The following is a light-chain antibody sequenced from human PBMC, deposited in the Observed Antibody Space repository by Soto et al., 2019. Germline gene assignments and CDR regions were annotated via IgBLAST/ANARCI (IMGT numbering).Light chain of an antibody. CDR3: CSXAGSYTML. Sequence: QSALTQPRSVSGSPGQSVTISCTGTSSDVGIYNYVSWYQQSPGKAPKLIIYDVTKRPSGVPDRFSGSKSGNTASLTISGLQAEDEADYYCCSXAGSYTMLFGGGTKLTVL. CDR1: SSDVGIYNY. J-gene: IGLJ2*01. CDR2: DVT. V-gene: IGLV2-11*01.